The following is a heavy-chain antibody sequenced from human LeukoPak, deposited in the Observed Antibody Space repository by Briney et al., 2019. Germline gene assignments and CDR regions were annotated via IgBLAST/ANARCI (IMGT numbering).Heavy chain of an antibody. CDR1: GFTVSSNY. D-gene: IGHD2-15*01. J-gene: IGHJ4*02. Sequence: GGSLRLSCAASGFTVSSNYMSWVRQAPGKGLEWFSVIYSGGSTYYADSVKGRFTISRDNSKNTLYLQMNSLRAEDTAVYYCATLGCSGGSCYDYWGQGTLVTVSS. CDR3: ATLGCSGGSCYDY. CDR2: IYSGGST. V-gene: IGHV3-66*01.